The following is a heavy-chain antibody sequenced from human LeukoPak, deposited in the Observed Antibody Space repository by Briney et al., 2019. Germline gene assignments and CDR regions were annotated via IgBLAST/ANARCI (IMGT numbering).Heavy chain of an antibody. CDR2: ISAYNANT. CDR1: GYTFTNYG. CDR3: ARTDYDILTGARMDV. J-gene: IGHJ6*04. Sequence: ASVKVSCKASGYTFTNYGITWVRQAPGQGLEWMGWISAYNANTNYAQKFQGRVTMTTDTSTSTVYMELRSLRSDDTAIYYFARTDYDILTGARMDVWDKGTTVTVSS. D-gene: IGHD3-9*01. V-gene: IGHV1-18*04.